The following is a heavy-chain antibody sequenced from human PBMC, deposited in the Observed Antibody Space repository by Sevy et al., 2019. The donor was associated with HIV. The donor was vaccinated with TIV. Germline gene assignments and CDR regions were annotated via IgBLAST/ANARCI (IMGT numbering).Heavy chain of an antibody. J-gene: IGHJ3*02. CDR1: GFTFNNYA. CDR3: AGGRHDSSGSFDAFDI. D-gene: IGHD3-22*01. Sequence: GGYLRLSCAASGFTFNNYAMNWVRQAPGKGLEWISTIFGNGDVSISFGNGDVTYYADSVRGRFTISRDSSKNLLYLPMNRLRAEDTTLYYCAGGRHDSSGSFDAFDIWGQGTMVTVSS. V-gene: IGHV3-23*01. CDR2: IFGNGDVSISFGNGDVT.